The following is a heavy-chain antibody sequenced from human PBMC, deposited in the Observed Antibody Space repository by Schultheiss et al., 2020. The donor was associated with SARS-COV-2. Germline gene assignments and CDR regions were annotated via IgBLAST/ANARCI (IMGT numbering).Heavy chain of an antibody. CDR1: GGSFSGYY. J-gene: IGHJ6*02. CDR2: ISTTGGAT. CDR3: AKPPQSTMIRGGGMDV. Sequence: ETLSLTCAVYGGSFSGYYWSWIRQPPGKGLEWVSVISTTGGATYYADSVKGRFTISRDNSKNTLYLQMNSLRAEDMAVYYCAKPPQSTMIRGGGMDVWGQGTTVTVSS. V-gene: IGHV3-23*01. D-gene: IGHD3-10*01.